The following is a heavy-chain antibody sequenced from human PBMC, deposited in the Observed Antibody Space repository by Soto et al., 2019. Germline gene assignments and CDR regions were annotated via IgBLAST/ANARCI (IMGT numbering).Heavy chain of an antibody. CDR1: GFTFDDHT. J-gene: IGHJ4*02. CDR2: ITWDAGSA. Sequence: EVQLVVSGGLVVRPGGSLRLSCAGSGFTFDDHTMHWVRQAPGKGLEWVSLITWDAGSAFYADSVRGRFTISRDNSKNSLYLQMNSLRTDDSALYYCAKEKDRIFDYWGRGTPVTVSS. CDR3: AKEKDRIFDY. V-gene: IGHV3-43*01.